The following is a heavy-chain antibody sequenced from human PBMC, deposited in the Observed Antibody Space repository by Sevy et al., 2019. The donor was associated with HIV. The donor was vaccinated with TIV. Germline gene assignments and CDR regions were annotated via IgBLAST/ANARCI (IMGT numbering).Heavy chain of an antibody. V-gene: IGHV3-23*01. D-gene: IGHD3-16*01. J-gene: IGHJ4*02. Sequence: GGSLRLSCAASGFTFTNYAMNWVRQAPGKGLEWDSGISDSGDTTHYADSVKGRLTISRDNTKNTVSLQMSSLRAEDVYIYYCANRASKGTFQEKDYWGQGTRVTVSS. CDR3: ANRASKGTFQEKDY. CDR2: ISDSGDTT. CDR1: GFTFTNYA.